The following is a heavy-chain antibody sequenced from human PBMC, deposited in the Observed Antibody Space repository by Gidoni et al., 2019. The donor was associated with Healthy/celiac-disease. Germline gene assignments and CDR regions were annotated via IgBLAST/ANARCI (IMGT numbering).Heavy chain of an antibody. CDR3: ARELHVVVPAATQYYYYGMDV. Sequence: EVQLVESGGGLVKPGGSLRLSCAASGFTFSSYSMTWFRQAPGKGLEWVSSISSSSSYIYYADSVKGRFTISRDNAKNSLYLQMNSLRAEDTAVYYCARELHVVVPAATQYYYYGMDVWGQGTTVTVSS. CDR1: GFTFSSYS. V-gene: IGHV3-21*01. CDR2: ISSSSSYI. J-gene: IGHJ6*02. D-gene: IGHD2-2*01.